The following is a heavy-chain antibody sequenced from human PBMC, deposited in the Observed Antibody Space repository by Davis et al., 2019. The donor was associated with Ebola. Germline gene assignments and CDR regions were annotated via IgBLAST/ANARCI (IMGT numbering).Heavy chain of an antibody. Sequence: SVNVSCKASGYTFTSHAIQWVRQAPGQRLEWTGWINAGNGNTKYSQKFQGRVTITRDTSASTAYMELSRLRPDDTAVYYCARDRVITFGGVILNHYGMDVWGQGTTVTVSS. D-gene: IGHD3-16*01. J-gene: IGHJ6*02. CDR3: ARDRVITFGGVILNHYGMDV. CDR1: GYTFTSHA. CDR2: INAGNGNT. V-gene: IGHV1-3*01.